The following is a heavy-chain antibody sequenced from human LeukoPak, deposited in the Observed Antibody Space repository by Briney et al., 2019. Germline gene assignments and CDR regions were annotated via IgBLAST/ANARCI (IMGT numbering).Heavy chain of an antibody. CDR2: IYYSGST. CDR1: GGSISSYY. J-gene: IGHJ6*02. CDR3: ARVRDFRPDV. Sequence: SETLSLTCTVSGGSISSYYWSWIRQPPGKGLEWIGYIYYSGSTNYNPSLRSRVTISVDTSKNQFSLKLSSVTAADTAVYYCARVRDFRPDVWGQGTTVTVSS. V-gene: IGHV4-59*01. D-gene: IGHD3-3*01.